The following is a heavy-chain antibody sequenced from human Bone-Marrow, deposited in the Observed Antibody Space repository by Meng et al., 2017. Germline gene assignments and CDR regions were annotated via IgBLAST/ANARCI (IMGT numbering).Heavy chain of an antibody. V-gene: IGHV4-34*01. D-gene: IGHD5-12*01. CDR2: INHSGST. CDR1: GGSFSGYY. Sequence: HVQLQQWGAGLLKPSETLSLTCAGYGGSFSGYYWSWIRQSPGKGLEWIGVINHSGSTNYNPSLKSRVTISVDTSKNQFSLKLSSVTAADTAVYYCARGFELTYDRGNDYWGQGTLVTVSS. J-gene: IGHJ4*02. CDR3: ARGFELTYDRGNDY.